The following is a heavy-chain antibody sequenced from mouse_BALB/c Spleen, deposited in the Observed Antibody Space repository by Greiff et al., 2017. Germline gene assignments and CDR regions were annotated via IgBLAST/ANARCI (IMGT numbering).Heavy chain of an antibody. CDR2: FHPYNDDT. CDR3: ARSGDRYEAMDY. Sequence: VQLQQSGAELVKPGASVKMSCKAFGYTFTTYPIEWMKQNHGKSLEWIGNFHPYNDDTKYNEKFKGKATLTADKSSSTAYMQLSSLTSENSAVYFCARSGDRYEAMDYWGQGTSVTVSS. V-gene: IGHV1-47*01. CDR1: GYTFTTYP. J-gene: IGHJ4*01. D-gene: IGHD2-14*01.